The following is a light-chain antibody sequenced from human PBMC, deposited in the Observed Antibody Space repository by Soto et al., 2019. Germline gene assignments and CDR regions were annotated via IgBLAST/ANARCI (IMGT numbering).Light chain of an antibody. CDR1: RSDVGCYNY. CDR3: SLYTSSSTVV. Sequence: QSVLTQPASVSGSPGQSITISCTGTRSDVGCYNYVSWYQQHPGKAHKVMIYEVSNRPSGVSNRFSGSNSGNTASLTISGLQSEDEADYYCSLYTSSSTVVFGGGTKVTVL. J-gene: IGLJ2*01. V-gene: IGLV2-14*01. CDR2: EVS.